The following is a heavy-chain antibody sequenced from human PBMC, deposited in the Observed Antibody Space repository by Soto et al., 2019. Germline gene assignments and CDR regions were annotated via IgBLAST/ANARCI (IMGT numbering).Heavy chain of an antibody. CDR2: TRNKANSYTT. V-gene: IGHV3-72*01. D-gene: IGHD7-27*01. CDR3: ARDHTGTGGFDY. Sequence: GGSLRLSCAASGFTFSDHYMDWVRQAPGKGLEWVGRTRNKANSYTTEYAASVKGRFTISRDDSKNSLYLQMNSLKTEDTAVYYCARDHTGTGGFDYWGQGTLVTVSS. J-gene: IGHJ4*02. CDR1: GFTFSDHY.